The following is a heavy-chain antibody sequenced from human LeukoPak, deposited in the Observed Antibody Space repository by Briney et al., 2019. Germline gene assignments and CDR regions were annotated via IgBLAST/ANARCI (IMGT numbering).Heavy chain of an antibody. D-gene: IGHD6-13*01. Sequence: GGSLRLSCAASGFTFSSYGMHWVRQAPGKGLEWVAVIWYDGSNKYYADSVKGRFTISRDNSKNTVYLQMNSLRAEDTAVYYSARDQGAAAAFYDHWGRGTLVTVSS. CDR3: ARDQGAAAAFYDH. J-gene: IGHJ4*02. V-gene: IGHV3-33*01. CDR1: GFTFSSYG. CDR2: IWYDGSNK.